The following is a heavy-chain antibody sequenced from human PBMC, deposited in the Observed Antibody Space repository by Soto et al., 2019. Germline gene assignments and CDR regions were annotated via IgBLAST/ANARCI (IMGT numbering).Heavy chain of an antibody. D-gene: IGHD5-12*01. CDR3: VREAYIGYGHAIDH. Sequence: QVQLKESGPGLVNPSETLSLTCAVSGVTISTYYWSWIRQPPGKGLEWIGYNYHSGTTNYNPSLKSRVTISVDTSKTQFPLRLTSVTAADTAIYYCVREAYIGYGHAIDHWGQGTLVTVSS. CDR2: NYHSGTT. CDR1: GVTISTYY. V-gene: IGHV4-59*01. J-gene: IGHJ4*02.